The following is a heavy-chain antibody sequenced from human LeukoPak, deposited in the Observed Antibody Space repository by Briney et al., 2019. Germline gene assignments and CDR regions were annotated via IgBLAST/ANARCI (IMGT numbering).Heavy chain of an antibody. D-gene: IGHD3-9*01. CDR1: GFPFSSYA. J-gene: IGHJ4*02. V-gene: IGHV3-23*01. CDR3: ANGRRFDRFDY. CDR2: INSDGST. Sequence: GGSLRLSCAASGFPFSSYAMSWVRQAPGKGLEWVSTINSDGSTYYAASVRGRFSISRDNSKNTLYLQMNSLRAEDTAVYYCANGRRFDRFDYWGQGTLVTVSS.